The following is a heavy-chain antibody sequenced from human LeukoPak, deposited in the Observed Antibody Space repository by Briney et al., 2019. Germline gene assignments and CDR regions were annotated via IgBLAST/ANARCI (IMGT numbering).Heavy chain of an antibody. CDR3: VRDEEYSSGWYGPNFDN. D-gene: IGHD6-19*01. Sequence: TSETLSLTCTVSGGSISSYFWSWIRQPAGKGLEWIGRIYTSGSTNYNPSLESRVTMSMDTSRHQFSLRLTNVTAADTAVYYCVRDEEYSSGWYGPNFDNWGQGILVTVSS. CDR1: GGSISSYF. CDR2: IYTSGST. J-gene: IGHJ4*02. V-gene: IGHV4-4*07.